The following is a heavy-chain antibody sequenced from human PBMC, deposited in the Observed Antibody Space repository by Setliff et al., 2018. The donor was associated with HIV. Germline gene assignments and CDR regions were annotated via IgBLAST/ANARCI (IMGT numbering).Heavy chain of an antibody. CDR3: ARVSITYWYPIPRDYYYYMDV. J-gene: IGHJ6*03. CDR1: GGSFSDYY. V-gene: IGHV4-34*01. D-gene: IGHD2-8*02. Sequence: SETLSLTCGIYGGSFSDYYWSWIRQPPGKGLEWIGEIDHRGRPKYNPSLNSRVTMSVDKSRNQFSLKVSSVTAADTAVYYCARVSITYWYPIPRDYYYYMDVWGEGTTGTVS. CDR2: IDHRGRP.